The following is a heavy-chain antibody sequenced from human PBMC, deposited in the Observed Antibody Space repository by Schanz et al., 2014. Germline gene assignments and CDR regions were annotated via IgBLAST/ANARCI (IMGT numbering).Heavy chain of an antibody. CDR2: INPSGGST. V-gene: IGHV1-46*01. CDR1: GYTFTSYY. CDR3: AKVDRTRYYAMDV. Sequence: QLMQSGSEVRKPGASVKVSCKASGYTFTSYYMHWVRQAPGQGLEWMGIINPSGGSTSYAQKFQGRVTMTADKSTSTVYMEVSGLRSEDTAVYYCAKVDRTRYYAMDVWGRGTTVTVSS. D-gene: IGHD3-9*01. J-gene: IGHJ6*02.